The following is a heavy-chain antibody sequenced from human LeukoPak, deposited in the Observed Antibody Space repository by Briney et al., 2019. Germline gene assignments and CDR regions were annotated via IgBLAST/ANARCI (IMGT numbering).Heavy chain of an antibody. CDR1: GYTFTSYY. Sequence: ASVKVSCRASGYTFTSYYMHWVRQAPGQGLEWMGIINPSGGSTSYAQKFQGRVTMTRDTSTSTVYMELSSLRSEDTAVYYCARVDIEAGIDYWGQGTLVTVSS. D-gene: IGHD2-2*03. CDR2: INPSGGST. V-gene: IGHV1-46*01. CDR3: ARVDIEAGIDY. J-gene: IGHJ4*02.